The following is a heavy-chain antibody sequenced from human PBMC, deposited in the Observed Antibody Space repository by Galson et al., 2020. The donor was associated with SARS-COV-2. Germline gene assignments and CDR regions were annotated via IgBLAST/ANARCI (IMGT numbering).Heavy chain of an antibody. CDR2: VLNSGTT. D-gene: IGHD6-19*01. CDR3: ARDATSSGWYNWFDP. V-gene: IGHV4-39*07. J-gene: IGHJ5*02. CDR1: GGTIRSSNSY. Sequence: SETLSLTCTVSGGTIRSSNSYWGWLRQPPGKGQEWIGSVLNSGTTHYSPSHQSRVTISVDTSKNQFSLNLNSVTAADTAMYYCARDATSSGWYNWFDPWGQGTLVTVSS.